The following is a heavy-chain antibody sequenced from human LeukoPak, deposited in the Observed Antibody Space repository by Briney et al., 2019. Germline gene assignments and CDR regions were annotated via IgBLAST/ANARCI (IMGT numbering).Heavy chain of an antibody. V-gene: IGHV3-66*01. CDR1: GFTVSSNY. D-gene: IGHD1-26*01. CDR3: ASSGSDNYFDY. CDR2: IHRGGST. Sequence: GGSLRLSCAASGFTVSSNYMSWVRQARGKGLEWVSAIHRGGSTYYTDSVKGRFTISRDNSKNTLYLQMNSLSAEDTAVYYCASSGSDNYFDYWGQGTLVTVSS. J-gene: IGHJ4*02.